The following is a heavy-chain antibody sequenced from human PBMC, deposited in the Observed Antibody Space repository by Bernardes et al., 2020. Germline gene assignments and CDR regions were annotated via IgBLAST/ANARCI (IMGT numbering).Heavy chain of an antibody. Sequence: SETLSLTCAVYGGSFSGYYWSWIRQPPGKGLEWIGEINHSGSTNYNPSLKSRVTISVDTSKNQFSLKLSSVTAADTAVYYCARGGRYCSSTSCYRDWYYYYMDVWGKGTTVTVSS. CDR1: GGSFSGYY. J-gene: IGHJ6*03. CDR3: ARGGRYCSSTSCYRDWYYYYMDV. D-gene: IGHD2-2*01. CDR2: INHSGST. V-gene: IGHV4-34*01.